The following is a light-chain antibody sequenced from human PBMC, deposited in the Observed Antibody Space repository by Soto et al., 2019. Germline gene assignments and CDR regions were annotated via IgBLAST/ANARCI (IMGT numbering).Light chain of an antibody. Sequence: EMTQSPATLSVSPGERATLSCRASQPVASNIAWYQQKPGQAPRLLIRGASTRATGVSARFSGAGSGTEFTLTISSLQSENFAVYYCQQYHNWPPQYTFGQETRLQIK. J-gene: IGKJ2*01. CDR2: GAS. V-gene: IGKV3-15*01. CDR1: QPVASN. CDR3: QQYHNWPPQYT.